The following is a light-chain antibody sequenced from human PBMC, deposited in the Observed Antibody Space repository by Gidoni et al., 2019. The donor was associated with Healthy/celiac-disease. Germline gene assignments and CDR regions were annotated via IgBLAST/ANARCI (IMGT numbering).Light chain of an antibody. CDR1: QSVSSSY. Sequence: IVLTQSPGTLSLSPGERATLSCRASQSVSSSYLACYQQKPGQAPRLLLYGASSRATGIPDRFSGSGSGTDFTLTISRREPEDFAVYYCQQYGSSPLYTFGQGTKLEIK. CDR3: QQYGSSPLYT. CDR2: GAS. J-gene: IGKJ2*01. V-gene: IGKV3-20*01.